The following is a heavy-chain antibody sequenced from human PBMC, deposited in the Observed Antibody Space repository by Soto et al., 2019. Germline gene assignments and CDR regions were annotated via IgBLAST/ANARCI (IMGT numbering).Heavy chain of an antibody. Sequence: GGSLRLSCAASGFTFSSYSMNWVRQAPGKGLEWVSSISSSSSYIYYADSVKGRFTISRDNAKNSLYLQMNSLRAEDTAVYYCGRDRIAAAGYDAFDIWGQGTMVTVSS. D-gene: IGHD6-13*01. V-gene: IGHV3-21*01. CDR2: ISSSSSYI. CDR3: GRDRIAAAGYDAFDI. CDR1: GFTFSSYS. J-gene: IGHJ3*02.